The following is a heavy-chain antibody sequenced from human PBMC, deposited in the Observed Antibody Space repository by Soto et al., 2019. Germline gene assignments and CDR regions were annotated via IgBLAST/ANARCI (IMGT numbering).Heavy chain of an antibody. CDR3: ARDNGGVAKHAFDI. CDR1: GGSISSGGYY. CDR2: IYYSGST. Sequence: QVQLQESGPGLVKPSQTLSLTCTVSGGSISSGGYYWSWIRQHPGKGLEWIGYIYYSGSTYYNPSLKSRVTISVDTSKNQFSLNLSSVTAADTAVYYCARDNGGVAKHAFDIWGQGTMVTVSS. D-gene: IGHD3-16*01. J-gene: IGHJ3*02. V-gene: IGHV4-31*03.